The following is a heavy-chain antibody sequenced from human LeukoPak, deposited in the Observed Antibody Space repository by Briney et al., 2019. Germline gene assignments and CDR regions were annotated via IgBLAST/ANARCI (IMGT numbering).Heavy chain of an antibody. CDR2: ISSSSSYI. CDR3: ATGSEELSFDY. CDR1: GFTFSSYS. Sequence: GGSLRLSCAASGFTFSSYSMNWVRQAPGKGLEWVSSISSSSSYIYYADSVKGRFTISRDNAKNSLYLQMNSLRAEDTAVYYCATGSEELSFDYWGQGTLVTVSS. D-gene: IGHD3-16*02. V-gene: IGHV3-21*01. J-gene: IGHJ4*02.